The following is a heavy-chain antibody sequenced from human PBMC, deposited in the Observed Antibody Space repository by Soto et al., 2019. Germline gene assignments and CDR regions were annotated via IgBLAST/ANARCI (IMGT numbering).Heavy chain of an antibody. J-gene: IGHJ4*02. CDR3: AKVPNSSGWTYFDY. V-gene: IGHV3-23*01. D-gene: IGHD6-19*01. CDR1: GITFSSCG. Sequence: GGSLRLSSAASGITFSSCGMAWVRQAPGKGLEWVSDITNSGGTTNDPDSVKGRFTISRDNSKNTLYLQMSSLRAEDTAVYCCAKVPNSSGWTYFDYWGQGTLVTVSS. CDR2: ITNSGGTT.